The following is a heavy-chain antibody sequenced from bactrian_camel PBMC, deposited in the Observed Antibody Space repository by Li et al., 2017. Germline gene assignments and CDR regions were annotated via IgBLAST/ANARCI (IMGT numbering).Heavy chain of an antibody. D-gene: IGHD5*01. V-gene: IGHV3S54*01. CDR1: IDTYTIGC. J-gene: IGHJ4*01. Sequence: VQLVESGGGSVQAGGSLRLSCARSIDTYTIGCMGWFRQAPGKEREGVAAICAGSTSTDYADSVKGRFTISLDNARRTLYLQMNSLKPEDTSMYYCAARQAAYGLGTRGSLSAYRYDYWGQGTQVTVS. CDR3: AARQAAYGLGTRGSLSAYRYDY. CDR2: ICAGSTST.